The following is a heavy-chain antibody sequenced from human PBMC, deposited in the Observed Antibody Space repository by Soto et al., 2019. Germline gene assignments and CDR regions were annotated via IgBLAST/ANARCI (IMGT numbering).Heavy chain of an antibody. CDR1: GDSISCNSAA. V-gene: IGHV6-1*01. J-gene: IGHJ5*02. CDR2: TYYRSKWYS. D-gene: IGHD4-17*01. CDR3: ARDHHDYGDNGNSNWFDP. Sequence: PSPTLALTCAISGDSISCNSAAWHWIRQPPSRGLEWRGRTYYRSKWYSDYAVSVKSRIAINPGTSNNQFSLQLNSVPPEDTAVYYCARDHHDYGDNGNSNWFDPWGQGNLITFSS.